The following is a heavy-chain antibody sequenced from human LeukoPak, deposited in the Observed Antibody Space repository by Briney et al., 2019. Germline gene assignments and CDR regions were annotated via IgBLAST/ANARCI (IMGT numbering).Heavy chain of an antibody. J-gene: IGHJ4*02. Sequence: GTSLRPSCAASGFTFNNYGMHWVRQAPGKGLEWVAVIWYDGSNIYYSDSVKGRFTISRDSSKNMLYLQMNSLRAEDTAVYYCAKDLSFGMVPYYFDYWGQGTLVTVSS. V-gene: IGHV3-33*06. CDR1: GFTFNNYG. CDR3: AKDLSFGMVPYYFDY. CDR2: IWYDGSNI. D-gene: IGHD3-3*01.